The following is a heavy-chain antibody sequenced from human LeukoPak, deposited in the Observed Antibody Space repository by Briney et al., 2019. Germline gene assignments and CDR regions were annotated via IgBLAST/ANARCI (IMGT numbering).Heavy chain of an antibody. J-gene: IGHJ4*02. CDR3: SRVGYTYKTRAL. Sequence: GGSLRLSCAASGFTVSSNYMSWVRQAPGKGLEWVSVIYSGGSTYYADSVKGRFTISRDNSKSTLYLQMSSLRAEDTAVYFCSRVGYTYKTRALWGQGTLVTVFS. CDR2: IYSGGST. CDR1: GFTVSSNY. V-gene: IGHV3-66*01. D-gene: IGHD5-18*01.